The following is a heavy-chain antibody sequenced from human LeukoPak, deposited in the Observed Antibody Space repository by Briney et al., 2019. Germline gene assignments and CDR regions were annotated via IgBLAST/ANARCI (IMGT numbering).Heavy chain of an antibody. J-gene: IGHJ5*02. Sequence: PSETLSLTCTVSGGSISSGSYYWSWIRQPAGKGLEWIGRIYTTGSTNYNPSLKSRVTISLDTSKNQFSLKLSSVTAADTAVYYCARHLRYGSGSVIWGYWFDPWGQGTLVTVSS. CDR2: IYTTGST. CDR1: GGSISSGSYY. D-gene: IGHD3-10*01. V-gene: IGHV4-61*02. CDR3: ARHLRYGSGSVIWGYWFDP.